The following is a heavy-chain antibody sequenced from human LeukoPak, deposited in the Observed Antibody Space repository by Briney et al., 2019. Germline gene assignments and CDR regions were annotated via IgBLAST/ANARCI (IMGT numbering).Heavy chain of an antibody. J-gene: IGHJ4*02. Sequence: GRSLRLSCAASGFTFSSYAMHWVRQAPGKGLEWVAVISYDGSNKYYADSVKGRFTISRDNSKNTLYLQMNGLRAEDTAVYYCARVGYNWNYEDYWGQGTLVTVSS. CDR1: GFTFSSYA. CDR3: ARVGYNWNYEDY. D-gene: IGHD1-7*01. V-gene: IGHV3-30-3*01. CDR2: ISYDGSNK.